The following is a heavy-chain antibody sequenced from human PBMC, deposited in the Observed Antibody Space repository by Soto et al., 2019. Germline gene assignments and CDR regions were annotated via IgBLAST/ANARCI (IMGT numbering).Heavy chain of an antibody. CDR2: IYYSGST. CDR3: ARDERSGYSAY. V-gene: IGHV4-30-4*01. D-gene: IGHD3-22*01. Sequence: QVQLQESGPGLVKSSQALSLTCTVSGGSIRSGDHYWSWFRQPPGKGLEKIGYIYYSGSTYYNPSLRSRVTISIDTSKYQFSLTLSSVTAADTAVYYCARDERSGYSAYWGQGTLVTVSS. J-gene: IGHJ4*02. CDR1: GGSIRSGDHY.